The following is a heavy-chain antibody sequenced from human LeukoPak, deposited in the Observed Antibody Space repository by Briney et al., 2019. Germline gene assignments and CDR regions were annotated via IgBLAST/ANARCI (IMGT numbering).Heavy chain of an antibody. CDR1: GYTFTGYY. D-gene: IGHD3-10*01. CDR3: ARRYGSATGDFDY. J-gene: IGHJ4*02. CDR2: INPNSGGT. V-gene: IGHV1-2*02. Sequence: ASVKVSCKASGYTFTGYYMHWVRQAPGQGLEWMGWINPNSGGTNYAQKFRGRVTMTRDTSISTAYMELSRLRSDDTAVYYCARRYGSATGDFDYWGQGTLVTVSS.